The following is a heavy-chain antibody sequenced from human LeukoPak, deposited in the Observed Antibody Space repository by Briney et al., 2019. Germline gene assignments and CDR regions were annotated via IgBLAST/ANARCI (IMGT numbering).Heavy chain of an antibody. CDR2: ITASGTAM. CDR3: ASSGSYRFDF. CDR1: GFTFSSYS. D-gene: IGHD1-26*01. V-gene: IGHV3-48*02. J-gene: IGHJ4*02. Sequence: GGSLRLSCAASGFTFSSYSMNWVRQAPGKGLEWVSHITASGTAMFYADSVKGRFTISRDNAKNSLYLQMNSLRDEDTAVYYCASSGSYRFDFWGQGTLVTVSS.